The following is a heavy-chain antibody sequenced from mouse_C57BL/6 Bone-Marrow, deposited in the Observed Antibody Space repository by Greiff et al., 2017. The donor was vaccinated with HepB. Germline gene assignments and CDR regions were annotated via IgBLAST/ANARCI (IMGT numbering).Heavy chain of an antibody. D-gene: IGHD1-1*01. CDR1: GFSFNTYA. CDR3: VRRTSSRGDY. Sequence: EVMLVESGGGLVQPKGSLKLSCAASGFSFNTYAMNWVRQAPGKGLEWVARIRSKSNNYATYYADSVKDRFTISRDDSESMLYLQMNNLKTEDTAMYYCVRRTSSRGDYWGQGTSVTVSS. CDR2: IRSKSNNYAT. V-gene: IGHV10-1*01. J-gene: IGHJ4*01.